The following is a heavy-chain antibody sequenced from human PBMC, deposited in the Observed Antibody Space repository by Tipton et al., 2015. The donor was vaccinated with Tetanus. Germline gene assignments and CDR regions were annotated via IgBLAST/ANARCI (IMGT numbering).Heavy chain of an antibody. J-gene: IGHJ4*02. CDR1: GYTFSDYY. Sequence: QLVQSGPEVKKPGASVKVSCEASGYTFSDYYMFWVRQAPGQGLEWMGWISPISGGTNYAQKFQGWVTMTRDTSISTFYLEVSRLKSDDTAVYYCARWSKEVSGTVPYLDYWGQGTLVTVST. V-gene: IGHV1-2*04. D-gene: IGHD6-19*01. CDR3: ARWSKEVSGTVPYLDY. CDR2: ISPISGGT.